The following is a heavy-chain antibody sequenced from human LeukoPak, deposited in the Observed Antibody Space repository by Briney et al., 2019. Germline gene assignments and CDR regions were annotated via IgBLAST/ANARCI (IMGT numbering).Heavy chain of an antibody. CDR3: AKDLMKTGYCRGASCYGRTD. Sequence: GGSLRLSCTASGFTFSSYGMHWVRQAPGKGLEWVAVILYDGSNKYYGDSVKGRFTISRDNSKNTVYLEMNSLRAEDTAVYYCAKDLMKTGYCRGASCYGRTDWGQGTLVTVSS. CDR2: ILYDGSNK. V-gene: IGHV3-30*02. D-gene: IGHD2-15*01. J-gene: IGHJ4*02. CDR1: GFTFSSYG.